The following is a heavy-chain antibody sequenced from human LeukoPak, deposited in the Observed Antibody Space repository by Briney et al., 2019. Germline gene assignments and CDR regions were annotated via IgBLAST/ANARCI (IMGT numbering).Heavy chain of an antibody. J-gene: IGHJ4*02. Sequence: GGSLRLSCAASGFTFSSYAMSWVRQAPGKGLEWVSAISGSGDSTYYADSVKGRFAISRDNSKNSLYLQMNSLRAEYTAVYYCARDYGGSLPFDYWGQGTLVTVSS. V-gene: IGHV3-23*01. CDR2: ISGSGDST. CDR3: ARDYGGSLPFDY. CDR1: GFTFSSYA. D-gene: IGHD4-23*01.